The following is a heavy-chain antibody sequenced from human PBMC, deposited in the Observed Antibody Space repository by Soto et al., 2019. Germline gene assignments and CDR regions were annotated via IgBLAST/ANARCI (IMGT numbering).Heavy chain of an antibody. D-gene: IGHD3-10*01. CDR3: ATLSRMVRGVINWFDP. Sequence: SETLSLTCAVYGGSFSGYYWSWIRQPPGKGLEWIGEINHSGSTNYNPSLKSRVTISVDTSRNQFSLKLSSVTAADTAVYYCATLSRMVRGVINWFDPWGQGTLVTVSS. V-gene: IGHV4-34*01. CDR2: INHSGST. J-gene: IGHJ5*02. CDR1: GGSFSGYY.